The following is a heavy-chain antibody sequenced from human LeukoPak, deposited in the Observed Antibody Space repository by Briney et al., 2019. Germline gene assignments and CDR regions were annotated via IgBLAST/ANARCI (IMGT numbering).Heavy chain of an antibody. CDR1: GDSISSNNYF. D-gene: IGHD2-2*01. Sequence: KPSETLSLTCTVSGDSISSNNYFWRWVRQPPGKDLEWIGTIYYNGSTFYNPSLNSRVTISVAMSKNQLSLRLSSVTAADTAVYYCARHRDCSTTTCSGKWGFDYWGQGTLVTVSS. V-gene: IGHV4-39*01. CDR3: ARHRDCSTTTCSGKWGFDY. CDR2: IYYNGST. J-gene: IGHJ4*02.